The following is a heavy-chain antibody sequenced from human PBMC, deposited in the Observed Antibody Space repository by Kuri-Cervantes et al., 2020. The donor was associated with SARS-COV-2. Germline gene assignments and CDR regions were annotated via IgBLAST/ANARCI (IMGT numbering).Heavy chain of an antibody. CDR3: AKAESSGYLYYFDY. CDR1: GFTFDDYG. CDR2: ISGSGGTT. J-gene: IGHJ4*02. V-gene: IGHV3-23*01. D-gene: IGHD3-22*01. Sequence: GGSLRLSCAASGFTFDDYGMSWVRQAQGKGLEWVSGISGSGGTTYYADSVKGRFTISRDNSNNTLYLQMNSLRAEDPGVYYCAKAESSGYLYYFDYWGQGTLVTVSS.